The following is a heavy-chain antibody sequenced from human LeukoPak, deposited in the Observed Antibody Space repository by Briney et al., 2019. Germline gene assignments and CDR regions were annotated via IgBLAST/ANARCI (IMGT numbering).Heavy chain of an antibody. J-gene: IGHJ4*02. Sequence: TSGTLSLTCAVSGGSISSSNWWSWVRQPPGKGLEWIGEIYHSGSTNYNPSLKSRVTISVDKSKNQFSLKLSSVTAADTAVYYCARHGRVGATTCFDYWGQGTLVTVSS. CDR2: IYHSGST. D-gene: IGHD1-26*01. CDR1: GGSISSSNW. CDR3: ARHGRVGATTCFDY. V-gene: IGHV4-4*02.